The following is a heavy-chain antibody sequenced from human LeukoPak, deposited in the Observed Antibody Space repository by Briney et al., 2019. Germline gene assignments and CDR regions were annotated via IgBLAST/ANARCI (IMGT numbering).Heavy chain of an antibody. J-gene: IGHJ4*02. D-gene: IGHD1-20*01. Sequence: PGRSLRLSCAASGFTFSSYSMNWVRQAPGKGLEWVSSISSSSSYIYYADSVKGRLTISRDNAKNSLYLQMNSLRAEDTAVYYCARVGSNWDYWGQGTLVTVSS. CDR2: ISSSSSYI. CDR3: ARVGSNWDY. CDR1: GFTFSSYS. V-gene: IGHV3-21*01.